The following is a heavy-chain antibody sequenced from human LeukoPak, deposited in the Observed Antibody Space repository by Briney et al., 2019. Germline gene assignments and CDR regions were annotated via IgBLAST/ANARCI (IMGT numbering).Heavy chain of an antibody. J-gene: IGHJ3*02. Sequence: ASVKVSCKASGYTFTTYYIHWVRQAPGQGLEWMGWISPNGGGTKYAQKLQGRVTMTRDTSVSTAYMELSSLRSDDTAAYYCVRGSARSQSDLVFDIWDQGTLVTVSS. V-gene: IGHV1-2*02. CDR3: VRGSARSQSDLVFDI. CDR2: ISPNGGGT. CDR1: GYTFTTYY. D-gene: IGHD1-26*01.